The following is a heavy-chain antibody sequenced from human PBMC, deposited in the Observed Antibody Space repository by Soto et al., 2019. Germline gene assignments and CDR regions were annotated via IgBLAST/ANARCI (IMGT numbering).Heavy chain of an antibody. CDR2: IYPGDSDT. CDR3: ARHLSNYGFWSGYWSSDYYYGMDV. Sequence: PGESLKISCKGSGYSFTSYWIGWVRQMPGKGLEWMGIIYPGDSDTRYSPSFQGQVTISADKSISTAYLQWSSLKASDTAMYYCARHLSNYGFWSGYWSSDYYYGMDVWGQGTTVTVSS. J-gene: IGHJ6*02. D-gene: IGHD3-3*01. V-gene: IGHV5-51*01. CDR1: GYSFTSYW.